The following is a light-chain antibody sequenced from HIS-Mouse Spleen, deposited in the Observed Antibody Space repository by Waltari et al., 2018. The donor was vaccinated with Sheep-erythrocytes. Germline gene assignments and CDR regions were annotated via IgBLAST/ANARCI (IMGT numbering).Light chain of an antibody. CDR3: CAYAGSYTVV. V-gene: IGLV2-11*01. CDR2: DVS. Sequence: QSALTQPRSVSGSPGQSVTIPCTGTSSAVGGYNYVSWYQQHPGKAPKLMIYDVSKRPSGVPDSFSGAKSGNTASLTIYGLQAEDEADYYCCAYAGSYTVVFGGGTKLTVL. CDR1: SSAVGGYNY. J-gene: IGLJ2*01.